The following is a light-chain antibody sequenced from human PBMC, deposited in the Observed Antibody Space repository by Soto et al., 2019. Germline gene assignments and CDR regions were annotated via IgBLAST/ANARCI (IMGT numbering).Light chain of an antibody. V-gene: IGKV3-15*01. CDR1: QSVSNN. CDR2: HAS. Sequence: EIVMTQSPATLSVSPGERATLPCRASQSVSNNLAWYQQKPGQAPRLLIYHASTRATGIPARFSGSGSGTEFTLTISSLQSEDFAVYYCQQYNKWPLTFGGGTKVEIK. CDR3: QQYNKWPLT. J-gene: IGKJ4*01.